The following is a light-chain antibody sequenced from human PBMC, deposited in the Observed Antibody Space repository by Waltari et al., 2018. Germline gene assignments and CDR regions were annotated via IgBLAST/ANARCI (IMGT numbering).Light chain of an antibody. CDR2: TNN. CDR1: TSNIGSNT. J-gene: IGLJ3*02. Sequence: QSVLTQPPSASGTPGQRVTISCSGSTSNIGSNTVNWYQQLPGTAPKLRIYTNNQRPSGVPDRFSGSKSGTSASLAISGLQSEDEADYYCAAWDDSLSGPGFGGGTKVTVL. CDR3: AAWDDSLSGPG. V-gene: IGLV1-44*01.